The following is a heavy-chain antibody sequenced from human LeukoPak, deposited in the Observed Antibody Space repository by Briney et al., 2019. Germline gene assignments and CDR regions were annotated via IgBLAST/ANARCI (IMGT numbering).Heavy chain of an antibody. Sequence: PGGSLRLSCAASGFTFSSYWMHWVRQAPGKGLVWDSRINSDGSSTSYADSVKGRFTISRDNSKNTLYLQMNSLRAEDTAVYYCAKASSPYYYYYMDVWGKGTTVTVSS. D-gene: IGHD6-6*01. CDR2: INSDGSST. CDR1: GFTFSSYW. J-gene: IGHJ6*03. CDR3: AKASSPYYYYYMDV. V-gene: IGHV3-74*01.